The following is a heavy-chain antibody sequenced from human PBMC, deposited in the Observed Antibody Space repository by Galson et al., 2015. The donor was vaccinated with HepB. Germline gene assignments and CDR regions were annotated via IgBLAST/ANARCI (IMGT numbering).Heavy chain of an antibody. Sequence: SVKVSCKASGYTFTSYAMHWVRQAPGQRLEWMGWINAGNGNTKYSQKFQGRVTITRDTSASTAYMELSSLRSEDTAVYYCASIEFRVRKAGYSSSWYYFDYWGQGTLVTVSS. CDR3: ASIEFRVRKAGYSSSWYYFDY. CDR1: GYTFTSYA. J-gene: IGHJ4*02. D-gene: IGHD6-13*01. V-gene: IGHV1-3*01. CDR2: INAGNGNT.